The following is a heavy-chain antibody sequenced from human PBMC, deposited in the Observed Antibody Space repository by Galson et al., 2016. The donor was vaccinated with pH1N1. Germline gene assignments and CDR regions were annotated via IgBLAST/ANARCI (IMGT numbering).Heavy chain of an antibody. CDR1: GFNFRSFR. CDR2: ISNDGTKK. D-gene: IGHD2-15*01. CDR3: VRELLQSALGP. V-gene: IGHV3-30-3*01. J-gene: IGHJ5*02. Sequence: SLRLSCAASGFNFRSFRMHWVRQPPGKGLEWVGVISNDGTKKDYGDSVKGRFSISRDNGKKTVYLQLNSLRPEDTAVYFCVRELLQSALGPWGQGVLVAGSS.